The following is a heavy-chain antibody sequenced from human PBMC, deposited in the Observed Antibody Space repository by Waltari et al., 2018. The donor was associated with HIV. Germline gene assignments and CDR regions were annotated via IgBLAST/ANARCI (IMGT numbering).Heavy chain of an antibody. J-gene: IGHJ4*02. CDR3: AREISNNSGRYFDY. V-gene: IGHV3-74*01. CDR2: INTDEIGT. Sequence: EVQLVESGGGLVQPGGSLRLSCAASGFTFSTYWMHWVRQAPGKGLVWVSRINTDEIGTTYADAMKGRFTISRDNAKNTLYLQMNSLRAEDTAVYYCAREISNNSGRYFDYWGQGTLVTVSS. CDR1: GFTFSTYW. D-gene: IGHD1-26*01.